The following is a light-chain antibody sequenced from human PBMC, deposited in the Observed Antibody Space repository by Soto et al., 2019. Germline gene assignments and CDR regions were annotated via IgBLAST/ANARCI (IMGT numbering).Light chain of an antibody. CDR1: QDIRNY. CDR2: DAS. CDR3: QQYDHLPPLS. V-gene: IGKV1-33*01. J-gene: IGKJ4*01. Sequence: DIRLTQSPSSLSASVGDRVTITCQASQDIRNYLNWYQQKPGRAPNLLIYDASSLKTGVPSRFSGSGSGTDFTFPISSLQHEDIATYYCQQYDHLPPLSFGEGTKVEIK.